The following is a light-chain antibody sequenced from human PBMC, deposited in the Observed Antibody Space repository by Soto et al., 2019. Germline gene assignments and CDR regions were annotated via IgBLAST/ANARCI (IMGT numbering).Light chain of an antibody. V-gene: IGKV3-20*01. J-gene: IGKJ3*01. CDR3: QQYGSSPGCT. CDR1: QSVSSSY. Sequence: EIVMTQSPATLSLSPGQRATLSCRASQSVSSSYLAWYQQKPGQAPRLLIYGASNRATGIPDRFSGSGSGTDFTLTISRLEPEDFAVYYCQQYGSSPGCTFGPGTKVDIK. CDR2: GAS.